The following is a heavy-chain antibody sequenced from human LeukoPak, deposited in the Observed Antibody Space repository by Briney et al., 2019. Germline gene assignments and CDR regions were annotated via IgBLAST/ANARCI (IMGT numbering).Heavy chain of an antibody. D-gene: IGHD6-13*01. V-gene: IGHV4-59*01. CDR1: GGSISSYY. Sequence: SETLSLTCTVSGGSISSYYWSWIRQPPGKGLEWIGYIYYSGSTNYNPSLKSRVTISVDTSKNQFSLKLSSVTAADTAVYYCARDLAPGNSYYYYYYMDVSGKGTTVTVSS. CDR2: IYYSGST. J-gene: IGHJ6*03. CDR3: ARDLAPGNSYYYYYYMDV.